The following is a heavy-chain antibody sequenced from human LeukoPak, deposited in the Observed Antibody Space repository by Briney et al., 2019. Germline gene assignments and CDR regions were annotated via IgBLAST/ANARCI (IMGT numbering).Heavy chain of an antibody. CDR1: GGSISSSSYY. V-gene: IGHV4-39*07. Sequence: SETLSLTYTVSGGSISSSSYYWGWIRQPPGKGLEWIGSIYYSGSTYYNPSLKSRVTISVDTSKNQFSLKLSSVTAADTAVYYCARPLRGSSSFFDPWGQGTLVTVSS. J-gene: IGHJ5*02. CDR2: IYYSGST. D-gene: IGHD6-13*01. CDR3: ARPLRGSSSFFDP.